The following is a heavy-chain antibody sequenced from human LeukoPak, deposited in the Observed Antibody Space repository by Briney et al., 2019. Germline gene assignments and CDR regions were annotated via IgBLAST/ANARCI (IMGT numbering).Heavy chain of an antibody. V-gene: IGHV1-2*02. Sequence: ASVKVSCKTSGYSFTDYYIHWVRQAPGQGLEWMGWINAKSGRTSSARKFQGRVTMTRDPSVTTVYMDLAWLTSDDTAIYFCARADFIDAGPYLIGPWGQGTLVTVSS. CDR3: ARADFIDAGPYLIGP. CDR1: GYSFTDYY. CDR2: INAKSGRT. D-gene: IGHD3-3*01. J-gene: IGHJ5*02.